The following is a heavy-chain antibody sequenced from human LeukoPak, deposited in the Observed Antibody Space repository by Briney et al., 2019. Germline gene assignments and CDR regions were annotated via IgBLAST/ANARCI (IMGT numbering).Heavy chain of an antibody. D-gene: IGHD3-10*01. CDR2: ISSSSSYL. CDR3: ASGEGSGTYFY. V-gene: IGHV3-21*01. J-gene: IGHJ4*02. Sequence: GGSLRLSCAASGFTFRTYTMNWVRQAPGKGLEWVPSISSSSSYLFYADSVKGRFTISRDNAKNSLYLQMNSLRAEDTAVYYCASGEGSGTYFYWGQGTLVTVSS. CDR1: GFTFRTYT.